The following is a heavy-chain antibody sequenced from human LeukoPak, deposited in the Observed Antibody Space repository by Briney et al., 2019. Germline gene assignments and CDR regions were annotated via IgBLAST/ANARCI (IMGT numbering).Heavy chain of an antibody. J-gene: IGHJ6*03. CDR1: GGSFSGSY. CDR3: ARVSWFPGTSYYYMDV. CDR2: INHSGST. D-gene: IGHD1-1*01. Sequence: SETLSLTCAVYGGSFSGSYWSWIRQPPGKGLEWIGEINHSGSTNYNPSLKGRVTISVDTSKNQFSLKLSSVTAADTAVYYCARVSWFPGTSYYYMDVWGKGTTVTVSS. V-gene: IGHV4-34*01.